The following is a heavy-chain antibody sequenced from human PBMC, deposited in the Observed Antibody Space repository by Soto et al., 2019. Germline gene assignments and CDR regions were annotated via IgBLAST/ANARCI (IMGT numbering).Heavy chain of an antibody. V-gene: IGHV3-48*04. CDR3: ARSEESFWDFDL. CDR2: ISSRSSTI. J-gene: IGHJ2*01. CDR1: GFSFSSYD. Sequence: QLVAYGGGLVQPGGSLRLSCRASGFSFSSYDMTWVRQAPGKGLEWVAYISSRSSTIYYADSVKGRFTTSRDNAENSLYLQSNSLRGEYTAVYSCARSEESFWDFDLLGRGTLVTVSS.